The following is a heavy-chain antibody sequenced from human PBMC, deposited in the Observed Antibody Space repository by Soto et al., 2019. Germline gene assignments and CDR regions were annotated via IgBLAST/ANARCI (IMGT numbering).Heavy chain of an antibody. Sequence: EVQLVESGGGLIQPGGSLRLSCAASGFTVSSNYMSWVRQAPGKGLEWGSVIYSGGSTYYADSVKGRFTISRDNSKNKLYLQMNSLRAEDTAVYYCARDLEYYDSSGYTPGAFDIWGQGTMVTVSS. V-gene: IGHV3-53*01. J-gene: IGHJ3*02. CDR3: ARDLEYYDSSGYTPGAFDI. CDR1: GFTVSSNY. CDR2: IYSGGST. D-gene: IGHD3-22*01.